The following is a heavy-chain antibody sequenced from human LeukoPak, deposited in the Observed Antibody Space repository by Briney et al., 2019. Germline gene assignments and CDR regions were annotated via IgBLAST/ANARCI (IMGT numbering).Heavy chain of an antibody. J-gene: IGHJ4*02. CDR2: INPSGGST. CDR1: GYTFTIYY. D-gene: IGHD1-7*01. CDR3: ATSLNWNLDFDY. V-gene: IGHV1-46*03. Sequence: GASVKVSFKASGYTFTIYYMHWVRQAPGQGGEWMGLINPSGGSTSYAQKFQGRVTMTRDMSTSTVYMELSSLRSEDTAVYYCATSLNWNLDFDYWGQGTLVTVSS.